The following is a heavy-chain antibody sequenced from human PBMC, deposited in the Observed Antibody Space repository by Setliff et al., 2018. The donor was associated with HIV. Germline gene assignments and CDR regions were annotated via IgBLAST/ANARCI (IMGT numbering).Heavy chain of an antibody. Sequence: ASVKVSCKASGYSFTTYGISWVRQAPGQGLEWVGWISAYNGQTLYARKVQDRITVTMDIPKDIAYMELRGLTPDDTAVYYCARGHHFYWYFDLWGPGTLVTVSS. V-gene: IGHV1-18*01. CDR1: GYSFTTYG. CDR2: ISAYNGQT. J-gene: IGHJ2*01. CDR3: ARGHHFYWYFDL.